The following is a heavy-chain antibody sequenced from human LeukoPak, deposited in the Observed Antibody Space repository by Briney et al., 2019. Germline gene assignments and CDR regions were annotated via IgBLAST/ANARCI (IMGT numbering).Heavy chain of an antibody. Sequence: SETLSLTCAVSGGSISSYYWSWIRQPPGKGLEWIGYIYYSGSTNYNPSLKSRVTISVDTSKNQFSLKLSSVTAADTAVYYCARARVRGVISPLYFDYWGQGTLVTVSS. CDR1: GGSISSYY. D-gene: IGHD3-10*01. V-gene: IGHV4-59*01. CDR2: IYYSGST. J-gene: IGHJ4*02. CDR3: ARARVRGVISPLYFDY.